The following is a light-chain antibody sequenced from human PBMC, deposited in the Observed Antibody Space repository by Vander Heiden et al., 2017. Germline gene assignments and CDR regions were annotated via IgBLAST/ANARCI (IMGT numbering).Light chain of an antibody. CDR1: ALPKQY. J-gene: IGLJ2*01. V-gene: IGLV3-25*03. CDR2: KDS. Sequence: SYELTQPPSVSVSPGQTARIPCPGDALPKQYAFWYQQKPGQAPVLVMYKDSERSSGIPDRFSGSSSGTTVTLTISGVQAEDEADYYCQSADSSGADVVFGGGTKLTVL. CDR3: QSADSSGADVV.